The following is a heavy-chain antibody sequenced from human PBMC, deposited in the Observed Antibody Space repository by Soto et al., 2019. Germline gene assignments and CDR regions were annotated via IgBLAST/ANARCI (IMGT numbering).Heavy chain of an antibody. D-gene: IGHD3-22*01. V-gene: IGHV1-18*01. CDR3: ARDDSRGPGRFEP. Sequence: ASVKVSCKSSRYTFATFSTYGISWVRQAPGQGLEWMGWISAYSGNTDYSQKLQGRVTLTTDTSTNTAYMELRSLGFDDTAVYYCARDDSRGPGRFEPWGQGTLVTVSS. CDR2: ISAYSGNT. CDR1: RYTFATFSTYG. J-gene: IGHJ5*02.